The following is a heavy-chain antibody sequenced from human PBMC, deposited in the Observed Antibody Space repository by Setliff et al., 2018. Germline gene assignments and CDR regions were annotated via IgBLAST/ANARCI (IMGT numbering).Heavy chain of an antibody. Sequence: PGGSLSLSCAASGFIFSKAWMSWVRQAPGKGLEWVARIKSKSDAGTTDYAAPVKGRFTISRDDSKDTLYLDMNSLTSDDTAVYFCTTGSIFDPWGKGTLVTV. J-gene: IGHJ5*02. CDR2: IKSKSDAGTT. CDR3: TTGSIFDP. V-gene: IGHV3-15*01. CDR1: GFIFSKAW.